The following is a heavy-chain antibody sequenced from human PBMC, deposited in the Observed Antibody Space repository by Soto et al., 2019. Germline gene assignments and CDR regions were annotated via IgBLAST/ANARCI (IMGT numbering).Heavy chain of an antibody. CDR1: GASVTRDGNC. J-gene: IGHJ4*02. V-gene: IGHV4-31*03. Sequence: PSETLSLTCSVSGASVTRDGNCWTWIRQPPGKGLEFVAYIYYTGSTQYTPSLRSRLTISSDTSDNQFSLRLTSVTDADTAVYYCATSIVTSRTRVDYWGQGTLVTVSS. CDR2: IYYTGST. CDR3: ATSIVTSRTRVDY. D-gene: IGHD1-26*01.